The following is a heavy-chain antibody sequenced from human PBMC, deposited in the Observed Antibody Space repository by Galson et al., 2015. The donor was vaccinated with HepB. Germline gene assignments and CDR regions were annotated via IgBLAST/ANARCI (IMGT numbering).Heavy chain of an antibody. V-gene: IGHV3-21*01. D-gene: IGHD7-27*01. J-gene: IGHJ4*02. CDR1: GFTFSSYS. CDR3: VREATGEVFDY. Sequence: SLRLSCAASGFTFSSYSMNWVRQAPGKGLEWVSSIGGSSRSTYHADAVKGRFTISRDNAKNSLYLQMDRLRDEDTAVYYCVREATGEVFDYWGQGTLVTVSS. CDR2: IGGSSRST.